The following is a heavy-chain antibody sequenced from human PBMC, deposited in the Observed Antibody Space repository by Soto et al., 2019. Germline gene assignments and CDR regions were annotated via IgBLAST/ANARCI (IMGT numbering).Heavy chain of an antibody. CDR2: IYYSGST. CDR3: ASLYYGGNSVAFDI. V-gene: IGHV4-39*01. CDR1: GGSISSSSYY. J-gene: IGHJ3*02. Sequence: QLQLQESGPGLVKPSGTLSLTCTVSGGSISSSSYYWGWIRQPPGKGLEWIGSIYYSGSTYYNPFLKRRITISVETSMNQFSLQLSSVTAADTAVYYCASLYYGGNSVAFDIWVQGTMVTVSS. D-gene: IGHD4-17*01.